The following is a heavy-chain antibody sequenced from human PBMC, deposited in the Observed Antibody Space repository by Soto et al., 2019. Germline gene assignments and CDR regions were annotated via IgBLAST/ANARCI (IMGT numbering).Heavy chain of an antibody. Sequence: SVKVSCKASGGTFSSYAISWVRQAPGQGLEWMGGIIPIFGTANYAQKFQGRVTITADESTSTAYMELSSLRSEDTAVYYCARGVSKGTAAGTRTYHYYGMDVWG. CDR2: IIPIFGTA. CDR3: ARGVSKGTAAGTRTYHYYGMDV. J-gene: IGHJ6*02. V-gene: IGHV1-69*13. D-gene: IGHD6-13*01. CDR1: GGTFSSYA.